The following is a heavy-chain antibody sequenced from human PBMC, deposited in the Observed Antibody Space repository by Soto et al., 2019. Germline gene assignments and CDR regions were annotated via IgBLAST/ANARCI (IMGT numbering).Heavy chain of an antibody. J-gene: IGHJ6*03. CDR1: GGSFSGYY. V-gene: IGHV4-34*01. Sequence: SETLSLTCAVYGGSFSGYYWSWIRQPPGKGLEWIGEINHSGSTNYNPSLKSRVTISVDTSKNQFPLKLSSVTAADTAVYYCARVVGPYYYYMDVWGKGTTVTVSS. D-gene: IGHD2-15*01. CDR2: INHSGST. CDR3: ARVVGPYYYYMDV.